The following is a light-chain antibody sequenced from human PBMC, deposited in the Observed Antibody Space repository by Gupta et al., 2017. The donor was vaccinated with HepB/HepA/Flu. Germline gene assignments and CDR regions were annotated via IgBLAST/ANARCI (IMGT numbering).Light chain of an antibody. CDR1: SSDVGGYNY. CDR2: DVS. Sequence: QSALTQPRSVSGSPGQSVTISCTGTSSDVGGYNYVSWYQQHPGKAPKVMIYDVSKRPSGVPDRFSGSKSGNTASLTISGLQADDEADYYCCSSAGTYVFGGGTKLTVL. V-gene: IGLV2-11*01. CDR3: CSSAGTYV. J-gene: IGLJ3*02.